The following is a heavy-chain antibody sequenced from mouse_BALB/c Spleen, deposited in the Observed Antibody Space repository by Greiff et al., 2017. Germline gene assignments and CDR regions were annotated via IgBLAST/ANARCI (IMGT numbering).Heavy chain of an antibody. CDR2: IWSGGST. CDR1: GFSLTSYG. V-gene: IGHV2-4-1*01. Sequence: VQRVESGPGLVQPSQSLSITCTVSGFSLTSYGVHWVRQSPGKGLEWLGVIWSGGSTDYNAAFISRLSISKDNSKSQVFFKMNSLQADDTAIYYCARNLHGNYPYYFDYWGQGTTLTVSS. D-gene: IGHD2-1*01. J-gene: IGHJ2*01. CDR3: ARNLHGNYPYYFDY.